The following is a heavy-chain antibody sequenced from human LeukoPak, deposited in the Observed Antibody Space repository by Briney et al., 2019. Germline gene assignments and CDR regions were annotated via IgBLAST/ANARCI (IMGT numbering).Heavy chain of an antibody. CDR2: INHSGST. CDR1: GGSFSGYY. V-gene: IGHV4-34*01. D-gene: IGHD3-3*01. J-gene: IGHJ6*03. CDR3: ARYYDFWSGYYTRPIDYYYYMDV. Sequence: SETLSLTCAVYGGSFSGYYWSWIRQPPGKGLEWIGEINHSGSTNYNPSLKSRVTISVDTSKNQFSLKLSSVTAADTAVYYCARYYDFWSGYYTRPIDYYYYMDVWGKGTTVTVSS.